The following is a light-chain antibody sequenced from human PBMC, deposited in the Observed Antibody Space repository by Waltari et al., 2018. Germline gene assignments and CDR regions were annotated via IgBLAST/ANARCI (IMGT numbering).Light chain of an antibody. CDR3: QQRNSYPYS. CDR2: NAS. Sequence: IQLTQSPSSLSASVGDRVTITCRASQDISSYLAWYQQKPGKAPDLLIYNASSFQSGVPSRFSGSGSGTDFTLTISSLQPEDFAVYYCQQRNSYPYSFGQGTKVEIK. CDR1: QDISSY. V-gene: IGKV1-13*02. J-gene: IGKJ2*03.